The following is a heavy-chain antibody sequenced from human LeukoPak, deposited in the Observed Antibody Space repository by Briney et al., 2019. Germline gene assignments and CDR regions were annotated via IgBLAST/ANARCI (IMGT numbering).Heavy chain of an antibody. CDR3: ATDHKETGEFDY. J-gene: IGHJ4*02. D-gene: IGHD7-27*01. V-gene: IGHV1-3*01. Sequence: GASVKVSCKASGYSFTSHVMQWVRQAPGQRLEWMGWINADNGNTKYSQKFQGRLTITRDTSASTAYMELSSLRSEDTAVYYCATDHKETGEFDYWGQGTLVTVSS. CDR2: INADNGNT. CDR1: GYSFTSHV.